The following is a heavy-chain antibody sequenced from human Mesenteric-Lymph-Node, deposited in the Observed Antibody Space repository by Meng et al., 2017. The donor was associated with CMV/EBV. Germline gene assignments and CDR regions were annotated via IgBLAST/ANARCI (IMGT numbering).Heavy chain of an antibody. J-gene: IGHJ4*02. V-gene: IGHV3-30*02. D-gene: IGHD3-3*01. Sequence: GGSLRLSCVASGFTFSGYGMHWVRQAPGKGLEWVAFIRHDGSNKYYADSVKGRFTVSRDNSKNTLFLQVNSLRVEDTAVYYCASAYDFWSDYWGQGTLVTVSS. CDR3: ASAYDFWSDY. CDR1: GFTFSGYG. CDR2: IRHDGSNK.